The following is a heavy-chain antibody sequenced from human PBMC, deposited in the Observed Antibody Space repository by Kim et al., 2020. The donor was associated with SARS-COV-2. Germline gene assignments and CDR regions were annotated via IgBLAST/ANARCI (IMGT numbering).Heavy chain of an antibody. CDR1: GFTFSDYY. D-gene: IGHD1-26*01. Sequence: GGSLRLSCAASGFTFSDYYMSWIRQAPGKGLEWVSYISSSSSYTNYADSVKGRFTISRDNAKNSLYLQMNSLRAEDTAVYYCAREGGGGQTDYYYYGMDVWGQGTTVTVSS. J-gene: IGHJ6*02. CDR3: AREGGGGQTDYYYYGMDV. V-gene: IGHV3-11*05. CDR2: ISSSSSYT.